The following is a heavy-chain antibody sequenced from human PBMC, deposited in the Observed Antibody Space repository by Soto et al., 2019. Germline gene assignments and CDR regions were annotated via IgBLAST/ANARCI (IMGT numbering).Heavy chain of an antibody. D-gene: IGHD6-19*01. Sequence: GESLKISCKGSGYSFTSYWIGWVRQMPGKGLEWMGIIYPGDSDTRYSPSFQGQVTISADKSISTAYLQWSSLKASDTAMYYCARDRSEAVAGTYYYYGMDVWGQGTTVTV. CDR3: ARDRSEAVAGTYYYYGMDV. J-gene: IGHJ6*02. CDR1: GYSFTSYW. V-gene: IGHV5-51*01. CDR2: IYPGDSDT.